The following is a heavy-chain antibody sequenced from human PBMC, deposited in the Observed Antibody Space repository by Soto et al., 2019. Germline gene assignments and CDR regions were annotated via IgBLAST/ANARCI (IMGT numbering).Heavy chain of an antibody. Sequence: PGRPRRLSCAASGFTYSDHNMDRPRQAPGKGLEWVGRARNKARGYAAADAASVKGRFTVSRDDSKNSLSLQMNSLKSADTAVYFCARLMGTGFDLWGQGT. CDR3: ARLMGTGFDL. CDR1: GFTYSDHN. D-gene: IGHD2-8*01. V-gene: IGHV3-72*01. CDR2: ARNKARGYAA. J-gene: IGHJ4*02.